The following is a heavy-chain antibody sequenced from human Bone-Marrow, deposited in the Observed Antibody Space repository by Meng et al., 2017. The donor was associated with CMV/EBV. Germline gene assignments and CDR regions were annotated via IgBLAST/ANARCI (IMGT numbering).Heavy chain of an antibody. CDR1: GGSFSCYY. Sequence: QVQLQQWGAGLLKPSETLSLPCAVYGGSFSCYYWSWIRQPPGKGLEWIGEINHSGRTNYNPSLKSRVTISVDTSKTQFSLKLSSVTAADTAVYYCARIPWLGFWWFDPWGQRTLVTVSS. J-gene: IGHJ5*02. D-gene: IGHD6-19*01. CDR2: INHSGRT. CDR3: ARIPWLGFWWFDP. V-gene: IGHV4-34*01.